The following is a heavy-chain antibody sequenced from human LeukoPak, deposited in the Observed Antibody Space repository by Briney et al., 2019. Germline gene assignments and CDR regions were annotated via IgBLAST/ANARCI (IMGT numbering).Heavy chain of an antibody. J-gene: IGHJ6*02. CDR1: GFTFSSYA. V-gene: IGHV3-23*01. CDR2: ISGSGGST. D-gene: IGHD1-7*01. Sequence: GGSLRLSCAASGFTFSSYAMSWVRQAPGKGLEWVSAISGSGGSTYYADSVKGRFTISRDNSKNTLYLQMNSLRAEDTAVYYCARAGANYAYYYYYGMDVWGQGTTVTVSS. CDR3: ARAGANYAYYYYYGMDV.